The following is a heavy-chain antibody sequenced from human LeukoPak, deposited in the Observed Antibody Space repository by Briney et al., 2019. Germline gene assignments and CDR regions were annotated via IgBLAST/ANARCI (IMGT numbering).Heavy chain of an antibody. J-gene: IGHJ5*02. CDR2: ISSSSSYI. CDR3: ARVYKWRWFGPYNWFDP. D-gene: IGHD3-10*01. Sequence: GGSLRLSCAASGFTFSSYSMNWVRQAPGKGLEWVSSISSSSSYIYYADSVKGRFTISRDNAKNSLYLQMNSLRAEDTAVYYCARVYKWRWFGPYNWFDPWGQGTLVTVSS. CDR1: GFTFSSYS. V-gene: IGHV3-21*01.